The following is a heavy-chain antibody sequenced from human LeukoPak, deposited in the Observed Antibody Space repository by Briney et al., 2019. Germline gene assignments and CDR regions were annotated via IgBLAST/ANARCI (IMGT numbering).Heavy chain of an antibody. CDR1: GGTFSSYA. CDR2: IIPILGIA. Sequence: SVKVSCKASGGTFSSYAISWVRQAPGQGLEWMGRIIPILGIANYAQKFQGRVTITADKSTSTAYMELSSLRSEDTAVYYCARDGALWFGEPRYYYYYYGMDVWGQGTTVTVSS. CDR3: ARDGALWFGEPRYYYYYYGMDV. V-gene: IGHV1-69*04. J-gene: IGHJ6*02. D-gene: IGHD3-10*01.